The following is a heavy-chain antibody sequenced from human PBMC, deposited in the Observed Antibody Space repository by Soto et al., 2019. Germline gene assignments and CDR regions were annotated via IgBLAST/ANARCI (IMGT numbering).Heavy chain of an antibody. CDR2: ISAYNGNT. Sequence: ASVKVSCKASGYTFTSYGISWVRQAPGQGLEWMGWISAYNGNTNYAQKLQGRVTTTTDTSTSTAYMELRSLRSDDTAVYYCARVLGYYYDSSGYYYDYWGQGTLVTVSS. D-gene: IGHD3-22*01. J-gene: IGHJ4*02. V-gene: IGHV1-18*04. CDR1: GYTFTSYG. CDR3: ARVLGYYYDSSGYYYDY.